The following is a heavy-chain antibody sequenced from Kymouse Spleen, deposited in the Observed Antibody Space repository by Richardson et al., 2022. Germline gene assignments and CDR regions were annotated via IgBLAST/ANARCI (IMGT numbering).Heavy chain of an antibody. J-gene: IGHJ6*02. Sequence: QVQLVESGGGVVQPGRSLRLSCAASGFTFSSYGMHWVRQAPGKGLEWVAVIWYDGSNKYYADSVKGRFTISRDNSKNTLYLQMNSLRAEDTAVYYCARDRGGTTRDYYYGMDVWGQGTTVTVSS. CDR2: IWYDGSNK. CDR1: GFTFSSYG. V-gene: IGHV3-33*01. CDR3: ARDRGGTTRDYYYGMDV. D-gene: IGHD1-7*01.